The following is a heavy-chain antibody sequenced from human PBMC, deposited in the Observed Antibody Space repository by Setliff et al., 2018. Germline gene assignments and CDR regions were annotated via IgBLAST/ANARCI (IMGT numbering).Heavy chain of an antibody. J-gene: IGHJ4*02. CDR2: IIPMFATT. V-gene: IGHV1-69*13. CDR1: GYTFGAHY. CDR3: ATLTREDNF. D-gene: IGHD3-10*01. Sequence: SVKVSCKASGYTFGAHYIHWVRQAPGQGLEWMGAIIPMFATTNYAPRFKGRVTISADESTSTAYMELSSLTSEDTAIYYCATLTREDNFWGQGTLVTVSS.